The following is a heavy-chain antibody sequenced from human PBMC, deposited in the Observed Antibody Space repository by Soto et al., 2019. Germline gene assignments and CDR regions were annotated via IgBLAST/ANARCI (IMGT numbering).Heavy chain of an antibody. D-gene: IGHD5-12*01. CDR2: VIPFLSIA. CDR3: ARDSTVYYSGFHS. J-gene: IGHJ5*02. CDR1: GGTFSSYT. V-gene: IGHV1-69*08. Sequence: QVHLVQSGAEVQKPGSSVKVSCKTSGGTFSSYTISWVRQAPGQGLEWMGRVIPFLSIANYAQKFLGRVTIAADNSTSTAYMELSSLRSEDTAVYYCARDSTVYYSGFHSWGQGTLVTVSS.